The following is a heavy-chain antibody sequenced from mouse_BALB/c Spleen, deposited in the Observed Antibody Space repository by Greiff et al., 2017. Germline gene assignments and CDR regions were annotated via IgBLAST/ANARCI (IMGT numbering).Heavy chain of an antibody. CDR1: GFNIKDTY. J-gene: IGHJ4*01. Sequence: VHVKQSGAELVKPGASVKLSCTASGFNIKDTYMHWVKQRPEQGLEWIGRIDPANGNTKYDPKFQGKATITADTSSNTAYLQLSSLTSEDTAVYYCARSGNYGGAMDYWGQGTSVTVSS. CDR2: IDPANGNT. V-gene: IGHV14-3*02. D-gene: IGHD2-1*01. CDR3: ARSGNYGGAMDY.